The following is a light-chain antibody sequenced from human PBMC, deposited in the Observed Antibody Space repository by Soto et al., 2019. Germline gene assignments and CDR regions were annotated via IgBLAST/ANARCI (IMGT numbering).Light chain of an antibody. V-gene: IGKV3-11*01. CDR1: PSVSGN. CDR3: QQRGNWPRTWI. J-gene: IGKJ1*01. Sequence: EIVLTQSPATLSLSPGERASLSCRASPSVSGNLAWYQQKPGQAPRLLIYDASNRATGIPARFTGSGSGTDFTLTFSSLEPEDFAVYYCQQRGNWPRTWIFGQGTKVDIK. CDR2: DAS.